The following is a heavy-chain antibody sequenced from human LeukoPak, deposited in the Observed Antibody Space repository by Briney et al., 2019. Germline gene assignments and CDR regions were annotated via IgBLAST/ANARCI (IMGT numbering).Heavy chain of an antibody. CDR1: GFTFSSYA. CDR3: VKEPPRGAYGDF. D-gene: IGHD3-10*01. Sequence: GGSLRLSCAASGFTFSSYAMSWVRQAPGQGLEWVSAIDAGFTTYYADSVRGRFTISRDNFKSTLFLQMNSLRVEDTALYYCVKEPPRGAYGDFWGQGTLVTVS. V-gene: IGHV3-23*01. J-gene: IGHJ4*02. CDR2: IDAGFTT.